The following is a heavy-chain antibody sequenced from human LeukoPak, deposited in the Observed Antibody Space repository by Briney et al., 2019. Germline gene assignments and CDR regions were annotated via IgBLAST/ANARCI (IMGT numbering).Heavy chain of an antibody. D-gene: IGHD2-15*01. CDR3: AKEIYCSGGSCYSDASDI. CDR1: GFTFSSYS. CDR2: ISSSSSYI. J-gene: IGHJ3*02. V-gene: IGHV3-21*04. Sequence: PGGSLRLSCAASGFTFSSYSMNWVRQAPGMGLEWVSSISSSSSYIYYADSVKGRFTISRDNSKNTLYLQMNSLRAEDTAVYYCAKEIYCSGGSCYSDASDIWGQGTMVTVPS.